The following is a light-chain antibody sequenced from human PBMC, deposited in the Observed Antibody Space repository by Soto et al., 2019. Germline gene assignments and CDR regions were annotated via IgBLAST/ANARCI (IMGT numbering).Light chain of an antibody. J-gene: IGLJ3*02. CDR3: AAWDDSLNGWV. Sequence: QSVLTQPPSASGTPGQRVTISCSGSTSNIGSNTVNWYQQLPATAPKLLIYSNNQRPSGVPDRFSGSKSGTSASLAISGLQSEDEAYYYCAAWDDSLNGWVFGGGTKLTVL. CDR1: TSNIGSNT. V-gene: IGLV1-44*01. CDR2: SNN.